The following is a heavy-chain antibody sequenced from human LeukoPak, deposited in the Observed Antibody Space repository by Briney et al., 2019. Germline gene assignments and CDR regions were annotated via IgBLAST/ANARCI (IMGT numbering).Heavy chain of an antibody. CDR1: GFTFSDYY. D-gene: IGHD3-22*01. J-gene: IGHJ4*02. CDR2: ISSSGSTI. CDR3: ARELDYDSSGYHAYYFDY. Sequence: GGSLRLSCAASGFTFSDYYMSWIRQAPGKGLEGVSYISSSGSTIYYADSVRGRFTISRDNAKNSLYLQMNSLRAEDTAVYYCARELDYDSSGYHAYYFDYWGQGTLVTVSS. V-gene: IGHV3-11*04.